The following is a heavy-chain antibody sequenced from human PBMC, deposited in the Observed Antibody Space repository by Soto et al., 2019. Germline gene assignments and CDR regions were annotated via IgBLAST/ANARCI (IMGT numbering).Heavy chain of an antibody. J-gene: IGHJ4*02. Sequence: GESLKISCKGSGYSFTAYWIAWVRQMPGKGLEWMGIIYPGDSDIRYSPSFQGQVTISADKSITTSFLQWSSLKASDTAMYYCAKVGGGYDSLSGYYFDYWGQGTLVTVSS. D-gene: IGHD5-12*01. V-gene: IGHV5-51*01. CDR3: AKVGGGYDSLSGYYFDY. CDR2: IYPGDSDI. CDR1: GYSFTAYW.